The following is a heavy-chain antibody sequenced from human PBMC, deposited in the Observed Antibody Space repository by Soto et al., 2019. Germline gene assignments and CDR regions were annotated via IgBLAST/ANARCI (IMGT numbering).Heavy chain of an antibody. CDR2: INPNSGGT. D-gene: IGHD1-26*01. CDR1: GYPFTGYY. J-gene: IGHJ3*02. CDR3: ARDRRDGYYRDAFDI. V-gene: IGHV1-2*02. Sequence: ASVKVSCKASGYPFTGYYIHWVRQAPGQGLEWMGWINPNSGGTNYAQKFQGRVTMTRDTSISTAYMELIRLRSNDTAIYYCARDRRDGYYRDAFDIWGQGTMVTVSS.